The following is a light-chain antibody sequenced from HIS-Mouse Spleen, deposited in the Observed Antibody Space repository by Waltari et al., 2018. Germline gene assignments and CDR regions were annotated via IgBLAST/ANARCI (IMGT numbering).Light chain of an antibody. CDR1: PLPKTY. J-gene: IGLJ2*01. CDR2: EDS. V-gene: IGLV3-10*01. Sequence: SYDLTQPPSVSVSPGQTARITCPGDPLPKTYPYWYQKKSGQAPVLVIYEDSKRPSGIPERFSGSSSGTMATLTISGAQVEDEADYYCYSTDSSGNHRVFGGGTKLTVL. CDR3: YSTDSSGNHRV.